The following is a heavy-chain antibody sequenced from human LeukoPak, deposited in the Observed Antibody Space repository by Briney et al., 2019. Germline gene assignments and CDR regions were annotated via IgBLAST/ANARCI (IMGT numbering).Heavy chain of an antibody. CDR2: INTNTGNP. CDR3: ARDLAPSTYYDFWSGPPSVDY. CDR1: GGTFSSYA. V-gene: IGHV7-4-1*02. Sequence: ASVKVSCKASGGTFSSYAISWVRQAPGQGLEWMGWINTNTGNPTYAQGFTGRFVFSLDTSVSTAYLQISSLKAEDTAVYYCARDLAPSTYYDFWSGPPSVDYWGQGTLVTVSS. J-gene: IGHJ4*02. D-gene: IGHD3-3*01.